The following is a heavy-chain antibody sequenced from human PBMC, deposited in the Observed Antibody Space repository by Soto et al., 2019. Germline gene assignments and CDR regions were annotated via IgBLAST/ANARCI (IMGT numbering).Heavy chain of an antibody. CDR3: ARDRALYYYDSSGYYDY. CDR2: IYSGGST. Sequence: GGSLRLSCAASGFTVSSNYMSWVRQAPGKGLEWVSVIYSGGSTYYADSVKGRFTISRDNSKNTLYLQMNSLRAEDTAVYYCARDRALYYYDSSGYYDYWGQGTLVTVSS. CDR1: GFTVSSNY. V-gene: IGHV3-66*01. J-gene: IGHJ4*02. D-gene: IGHD3-22*01.